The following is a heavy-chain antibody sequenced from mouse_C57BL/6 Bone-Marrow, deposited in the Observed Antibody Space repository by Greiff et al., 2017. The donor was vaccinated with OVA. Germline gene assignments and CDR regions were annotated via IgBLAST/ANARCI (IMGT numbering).Heavy chain of an antibody. D-gene: IGHD2-1*01. V-gene: IGHV1-15*01. Sequence: QVQLQQSGAELVRPGASVTLSCKASGYTFTDYDMHWVKQTPVHGLEWIGAIDPETGGTAYNQKLKGKAILTADKSSSTAYMELRRLTSEDSSVYYCTRGYGSYYAMDYWGQGTSVTVSS. CDR2: IDPETGGT. J-gene: IGHJ4*01. CDR1: GYTFTDYD. CDR3: TRGYGSYYAMDY.